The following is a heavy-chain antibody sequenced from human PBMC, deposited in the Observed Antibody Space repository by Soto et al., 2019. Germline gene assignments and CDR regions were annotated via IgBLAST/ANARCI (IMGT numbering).Heavy chain of an antibody. J-gene: IGHJ4*02. CDR2: INSDGSST. Sequence: GGSLRLSCAASGFTFRSYWMHWVRQAPGKGLVWVSRINSDGSSTSYADSVKGRFTISRDNAKNTLYLQMNSLRAEDTAVYYCTRLVPEGVVPAAQRFDYWGQGILVNVSS. CDR3: TRLVPEGVVPAAQRFDY. CDR1: GFTFRSYW. V-gene: IGHV3-74*01. D-gene: IGHD2-2*01.